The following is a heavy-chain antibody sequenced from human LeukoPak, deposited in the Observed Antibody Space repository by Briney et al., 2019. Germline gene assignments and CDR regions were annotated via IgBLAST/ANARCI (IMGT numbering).Heavy chain of an antibody. CDR3: AKDRYSGYYDLDY. Sequence: AGGSLRLSCAASGFTFSSYGMHWVHQAPGKGLEWVAVISYDGSNKYYADSVKGRFTISRDNSKNTLYLQMNSLRAEDTAVYYCAKDRYSGYYDLDYWGQGTLVTVSS. CDR1: GFTFSSYG. J-gene: IGHJ4*02. CDR2: ISYDGSNK. V-gene: IGHV3-30*18. D-gene: IGHD5-12*01.